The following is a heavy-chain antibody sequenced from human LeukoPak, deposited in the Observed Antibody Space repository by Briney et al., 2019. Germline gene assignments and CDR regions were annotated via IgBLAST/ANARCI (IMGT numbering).Heavy chain of an antibody. CDR1: GFTFTGYT. Sequence: GGSLRLSCAASGFTFTGYTINWVRQATGKGLEWVSAIGTTGDTYYPGSVKGRFTISRENAKNSLYLQMNSLTAGDTAVYYCARVVHYYDSSGYYKGNAFDIWGQGTVVTVS. V-gene: IGHV3-13*01. D-gene: IGHD3-22*01. CDR3: ARVVHYYDSSGYYKGNAFDI. J-gene: IGHJ3*02. CDR2: IGTTGDT.